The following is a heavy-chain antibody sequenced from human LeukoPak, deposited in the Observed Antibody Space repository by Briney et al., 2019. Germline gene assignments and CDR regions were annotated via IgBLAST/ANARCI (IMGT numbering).Heavy chain of an antibody. J-gene: IGHJ5*02. CDR1: GYTFTSYA. V-gene: IGHV7-4-1*02. CDR2: INTNTGNP. CDR3: TRDRRQFDP. Sequence: ASVKVSCKASGYTFTSYAMNWVRQAPGQGLEWMGWINTNTGNPTYAQGFAGRFVFSLDTSVSTAYLEISSLKADDTAMYFCTRDRRQFDPWGQGTLVTVSS.